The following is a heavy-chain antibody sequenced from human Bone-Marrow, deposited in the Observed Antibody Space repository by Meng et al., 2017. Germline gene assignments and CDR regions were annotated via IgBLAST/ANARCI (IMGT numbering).Heavy chain of an antibody. V-gene: IGHV1-2*06. Sequence: ASVKVSCKASGYTFPDYWLHWVRRAPGQGLEWMGRINPKSGDTHYAQRFQGRVTITRDTSASTAYMELSSLRSEDTAVYYCARPWGSGWYPEYFQHWGQGTLVTVSS. J-gene: IGHJ1*01. D-gene: IGHD6-19*01. CDR2: INPKSGDT. CDR3: ARPWGSGWYPEYFQH. CDR1: GYTFPDYW.